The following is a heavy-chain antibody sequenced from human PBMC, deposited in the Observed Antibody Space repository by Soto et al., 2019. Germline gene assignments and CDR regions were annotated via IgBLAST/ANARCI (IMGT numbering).Heavy chain of an antibody. CDR1: GYTFTGYY. CDR2: INPSVGST. CDR3: ASGWLRFDY. Sequence: SVKVSWKSSGYTFTGYYMHLVRQAPGQGLEWMGIINPSVGSTSYAQKFQGRFTMTRDTSTSTVYMELSSLRSEDTAVYYCASGWLRFDYWGEGTLVTVSS. D-gene: IGHD6-19*01. J-gene: IGHJ4*02. V-gene: IGHV1-46*01.